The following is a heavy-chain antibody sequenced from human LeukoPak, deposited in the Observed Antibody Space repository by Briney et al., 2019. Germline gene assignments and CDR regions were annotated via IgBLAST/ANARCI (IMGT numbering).Heavy chain of an antibody. CDR2: IFHSGNT. J-gene: IGHJ4*02. Sequence: PSETLSLTCVVSGYSISNGYYWGWIRHPPGKGLEWIESIFHSGNTYYNPSLKSRVTMSVDTSKNQFSLRLTSATAADTAAYYCARFRRGWYFDYWSQGTLVTVSS. CDR3: ARFRRGWYFDY. CDR1: GYSISNGYY. D-gene: IGHD3-10*01. V-gene: IGHV4-38-2*01.